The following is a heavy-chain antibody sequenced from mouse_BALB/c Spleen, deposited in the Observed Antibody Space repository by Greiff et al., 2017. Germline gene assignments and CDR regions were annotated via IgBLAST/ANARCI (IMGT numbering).Heavy chain of an antibody. Sequence: EVQLVESGGGLVKPGGSLKLSCAASGFTFSSYAMSWVRQTPEKRLEWVASISSGGSTYYPDSVKGRFTISRDNARNILYLQMSSLRSEDTAMYYCARDSTTVVATPYYAMDYWGEGTSVTVSS. J-gene: IGHJ4*01. V-gene: IGHV5-6-5*01. CDR2: ISSGGST. D-gene: IGHD1-1*01. CDR3: ARDSTTVVATPYYAMDY. CDR1: GFTFSSYA.